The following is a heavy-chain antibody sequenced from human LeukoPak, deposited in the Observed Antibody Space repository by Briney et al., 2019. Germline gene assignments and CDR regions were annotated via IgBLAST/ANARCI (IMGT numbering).Heavy chain of an antibody. V-gene: IGHV3-23*01. Sequence: GGSLRLSCTASGFTLSSYEMSWIRQAPGKGLEWVSSIDYSGGSTYYADSVKGRFTISRDNSKNTLYLQLNSLRGDDTAVYYCARNSGWYGVLWGEGTTVTVSS. CDR1: GFTLSSYE. CDR3: ARNSGWYGVL. J-gene: IGHJ4*02. CDR2: IDYSGGST. D-gene: IGHD6-19*01.